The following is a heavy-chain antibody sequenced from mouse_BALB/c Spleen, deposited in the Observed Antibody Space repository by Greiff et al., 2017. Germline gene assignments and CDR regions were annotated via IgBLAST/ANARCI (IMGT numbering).Heavy chain of an antibody. Sequence: VQLQESGPGLVAPSQSLSITCTVSGFSLTSYDISWIRQPPGKGLEWLGVIWTGGGTNYNSAFMSRLSISKDNSKSQVFLKMNSLQTDDTAIYYCVRGGIMGMDYWGQGTSVTVSS. CDR3: VRGGIMGMDY. D-gene: IGHD1-1*02. CDR1: GFSLTSYD. CDR2: IWTGGGT. J-gene: IGHJ4*01. V-gene: IGHV2-9-2*01.